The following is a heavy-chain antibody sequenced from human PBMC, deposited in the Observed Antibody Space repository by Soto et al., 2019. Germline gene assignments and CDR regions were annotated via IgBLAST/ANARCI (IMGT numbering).Heavy chain of an antibody. V-gene: IGHV4-31*03. D-gene: IGHD6-13*01. CDR3: AGIAAAGMARWFDP. CDR1: GGSISSGGYY. J-gene: IGHJ5*02. Sequence: QVQLQESGPGLVKPSQTLSLTCTVSGGSISSGGYYWSWIRQHPGKGLEWIGYIYYSGSTYYNPSLKSRVTISVDTSKNPFSLKLSSVTAADTAVYYCAGIAAAGMARWFDPWGQGTLVTVSS. CDR2: IYYSGST.